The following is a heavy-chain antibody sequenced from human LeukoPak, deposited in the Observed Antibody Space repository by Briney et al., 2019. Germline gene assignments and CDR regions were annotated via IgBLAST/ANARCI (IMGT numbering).Heavy chain of an antibody. CDR2: ISSSGSTI. J-gene: IGHJ3*02. Sequence: GGSLRLSCAASGFTFSDYYMSWIRQAPGKGLEWASYISSSGSTIYYADSVKGRFTISRDNAKNSLYLQTNSLRAEDTAVYYCARADYGDYVDDAFDIWGQGTMVTVSS. V-gene: IGHV3-11*01. CDR3: ARADYGDYVDDAFDI. D-gene: IGHD4-17*01. CDR1: GFTFSDYY.